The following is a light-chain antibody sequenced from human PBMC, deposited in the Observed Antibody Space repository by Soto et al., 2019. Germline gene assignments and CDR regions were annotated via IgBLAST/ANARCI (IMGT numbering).Light chain of an antibody. V-gene: IGKV3-15*01. CDR1: HSVSSN. J-gene: IGKJ1*01. Sequence: EIVMTQSPATLSVSPRERATLSCRASHSVSSNLAWYQQKPGQAPRLLIFGASSRATGIPAKFSGSGSGTEFTLTISSLQSEDIAVYYCQQYNNWPRTFGQGTKVDIK. CDR3: QQYNNWPRT. CDR2: GAS.